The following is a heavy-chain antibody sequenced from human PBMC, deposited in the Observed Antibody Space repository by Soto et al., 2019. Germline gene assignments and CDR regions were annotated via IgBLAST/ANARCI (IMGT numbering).Heavy chain of an antibody. D-gene: IGHD7-27*01. CDR3: ARNWGSFDY. CDR2: ISSSNSYT. J-gene: IGHJ4*02. CDR1: GFTFSSYT. Sequence: EVQLVESGGGLVKPGGSLRLSCAASGFTFSSYTINWVRQAPGKGLEWVSSISSSNSYTYYADSVKGRFTISRDNAKNSLYLQMNSLRAEDTAVYYCARNWGSFDYWGQGTLVTVSS. V-gene: IGHV3-21*01.